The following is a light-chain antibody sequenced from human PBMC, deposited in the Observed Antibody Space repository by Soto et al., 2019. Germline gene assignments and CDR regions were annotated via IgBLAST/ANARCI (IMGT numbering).Light chain of an antibody. CDR3: CSYTNSAYV. J-gene: IGLJ1*01. Sequence: HSALTQPRSVSGSPGQSVTISCTGTSSDVGAYNYVSWYQQHPAKAPNLMIYDVSKRPSGVPDRFSGSKSGNTASLTISGLQAEDEGDYYCCSYTNSAYVFGTGTKVTVL. CDR1: SSDVGAYNY. V-gene: IGLV2-11*01. CDR2: DVS.